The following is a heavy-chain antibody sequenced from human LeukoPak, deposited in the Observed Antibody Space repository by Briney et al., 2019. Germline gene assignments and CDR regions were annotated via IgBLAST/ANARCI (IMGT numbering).Heavy chain of an antibody. Sequence: ASVKVSCKASGYTFTSYGISWVRQAPGQGLEWMGWISAYNGNTNYAQKLQGRVTITADKSTSTAYMELSSLRSEDTAVYYCARERGDYYDSSGYRDFDYWGQGTLVTVSS. CDR2: ISAYNGNT. V-gene: IGHV1-18*01. D-gene: IGHD3-22*01. CDR3: ARERGDYYDSSGYRDFDY. J-gene: IGHJ4*02. CDR1: GYTFTSYG.